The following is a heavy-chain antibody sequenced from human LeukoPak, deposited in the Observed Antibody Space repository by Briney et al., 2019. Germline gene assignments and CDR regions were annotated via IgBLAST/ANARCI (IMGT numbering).Heavy chain of an antibody. Sequence: GGSLRLSCAASGFTFSSYPMSWVRQAPGKGLEWVSSISSSSYIYYADSVKGRFTISRDNAKNSLYLQMNSLRAEDTAVYYCARSRYNWNFFVANWGQGTLVTVSS. J-gene: IGHJ4*02. D-gene: IGHD1-7*01. CDR1: GFTFSSYP. V-gene: IGHV3-21*01. CDR3: ARSRYNWNFFVAN. CDR2: ISSSSYI.